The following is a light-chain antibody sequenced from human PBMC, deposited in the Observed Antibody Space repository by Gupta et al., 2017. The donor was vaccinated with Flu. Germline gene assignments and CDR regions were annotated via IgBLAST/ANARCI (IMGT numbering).Light chain of an antibody. CDR2: DDS. CDR3: QVWHISGDDLRV. Sequence: SYVLTQPPSVSVAPGQTAKITCGGDNLGTKSVHWYQQKPGQAPVLVVYDDSDRPSGIPERFSGFNSGNTATLTISKVEAGDEAEYYCQVWHISGDDLRVFGGGTKLTVL. J-gene: IGLJ3*02. CDR1: NLGTKS. V-gene: IGLV3-21*02.